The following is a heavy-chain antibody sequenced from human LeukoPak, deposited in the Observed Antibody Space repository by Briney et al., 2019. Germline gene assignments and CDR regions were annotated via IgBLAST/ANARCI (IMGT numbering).Heavy chain of an antibody. D-gene: IGHD5-12*01. V-gene: IGHV3-23*01. J-gene: IGHJ4*02. CDR2: ISGSGGST. CDR3: AKRPVRLPYDY. Sequence: GGSLRLSCAASGFTFSSDAMSSVRQAPGKGLEWVSAISGSGGSTYYADSVKGRFTISRDNSKNTLYLQMNSLRAEDTAVHYCAKRPVRLPYDYWGQGTLVSVSS. CDR1: GFTFSSDA.